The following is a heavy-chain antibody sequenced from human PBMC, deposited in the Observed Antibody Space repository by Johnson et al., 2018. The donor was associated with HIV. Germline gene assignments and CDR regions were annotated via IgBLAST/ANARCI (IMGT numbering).Heavy chain of an antibody. V-gene: IGHV3-33*08. CDR1: GFTFSSYG. CDR3: AREGASAVRYSSSWYGHDAFDI. CDR2: IRYDGSNK. D-gene: IGHD6-13*01. J-gene: IGHJ3*02. Sequence: QVQLVESGGGVVQPGRSLRLSCAASGFTFSSYGMHWVRQAPGKGLEWVAFIRYDGSNKYYADSVKGRFTISRDNSKNTLYLQMNSLRAEDTAVYYCAREGASAVRYSSSWYGHDAFDIWGQGTMVTVSS.